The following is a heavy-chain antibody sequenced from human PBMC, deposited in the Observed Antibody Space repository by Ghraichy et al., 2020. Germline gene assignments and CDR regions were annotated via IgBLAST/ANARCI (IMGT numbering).Heavy chain of an antibody. V-gene: IGHV3-30*04. CDR1: GFTFITYA. CDR3: ARVPWGVAAIGTSCFFDH. CDR2: ISYDGSYK. Sequence: GGSLRLSCAASGFTFITYAMHWVRQAPGKGLEWVAVISYDGSYKYYADSVKGRFTISRDNSKNTLYLQMNSLRVEDTAVYYCARVPWGVAAIGTSCFFDHWGQGTLVTVSS. J-gene: IGHJ4*02. D-gene: IGHD2-15*01.